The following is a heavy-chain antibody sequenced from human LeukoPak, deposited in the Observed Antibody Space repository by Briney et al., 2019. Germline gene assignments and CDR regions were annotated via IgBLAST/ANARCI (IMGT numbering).Heavy chain of an antibody. J-gene: IGHJ3*02. CDR1: DGSINGYY. Sequence: SETLSLTCTVSDGSINGYYWSWIRQPPGKGLDWIGYMYSGGTTNYSPSLKSRVTISEDMSKNQFSLKLTSVTAADTAVYYCARHSGHSSTNDAFDIWGQGTMVTASS. D-gene: IGHD6-13*01. V-gene: IGHV4-59*01. CDR2: MYSGGTT. CDR3: ARHSGHSSTNDAFDI.